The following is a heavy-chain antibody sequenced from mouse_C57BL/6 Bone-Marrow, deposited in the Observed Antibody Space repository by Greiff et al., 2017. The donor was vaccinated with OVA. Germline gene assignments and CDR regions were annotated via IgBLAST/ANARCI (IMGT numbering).Heavy chain of an antibody. CDR2: IDPENGDT. D-gene: IGHD2-2*01. Sequence: EVQLQQSGAELVRPGASVKLSCTASGFNIKDDNMHWVKQRPEQGLEWIGWIDPENGDTEYASKFQGKATITADTSSNTAYLQLSSLTSEDTAVYYCTTLGYDAYFDYWGQGTTLTVSS. CDR1: GFNIKDDN. V-gene: IGHV14-4*01. CDR3: TTLGYDAYFDY. J-gene: IGHJ2*01.